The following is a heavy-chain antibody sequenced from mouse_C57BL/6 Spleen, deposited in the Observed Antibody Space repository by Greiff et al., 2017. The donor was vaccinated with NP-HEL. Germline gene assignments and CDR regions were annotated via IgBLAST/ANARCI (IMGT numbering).Heavy chain of an antibody. CDR1: GYSITSGYY. CDR2: ISYDGSN. V-gene: IGHV3-6*01. J-gene: IGHJ3*01. Sequence: EVKLLESGPGLVKPSQSLSLTCSVTGYSITSGYYWNWIRQFPGNKLEWMGYISYDGSNNYNPSLKNRISITRDTSKNQFFLKLNSVTTEDTATYYCATWDGWFAYWGQGTLVTVSA. D-gene: IGHD4-1*01. CDR3: ATWDGWFAY.